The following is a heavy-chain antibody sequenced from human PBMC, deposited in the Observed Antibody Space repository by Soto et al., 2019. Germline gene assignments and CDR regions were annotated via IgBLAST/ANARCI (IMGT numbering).Heavy chain of an antibody. V-gene: IGHV3-30*19. D-gene: IGHD6-19*01. Sequence: QVQLVESGGGVVQPGKSLRLTCAASGSIFNSFAVNWVRQAPGKGLEWVAVISNDGTNKFYAESVKGRFTISRDNSKNTVFLQMNSLTTDDTALYFCARASAVAGTWFDPWGQGTLVTVSS. CDR2: ISNDGTNK. CDR1: GSIFNSFA. CDR3: ARASAVAGTWFDP. J-gene: IGHJ5*02.